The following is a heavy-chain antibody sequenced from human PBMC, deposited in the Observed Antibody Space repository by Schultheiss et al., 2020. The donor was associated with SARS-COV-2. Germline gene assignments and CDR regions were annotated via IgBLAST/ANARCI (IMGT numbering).Heavy chain of an antibody. V-gene: IGHV1-3*01. J-gene: IGHJ5*02. CDR3: ARRVEWFDP. CDR1: GYTFTSYA. Sequence: ASVKVSCKASGYTFTSYAMHWVRQAPGQRLEWMGWINAGNGNTKYSQKLQGRVTMTTDTSTSTAYMELRSLRSDDTAVYYCARRVEWFDPWGQGTLVTVSS. CDR2: INAGNGNT.